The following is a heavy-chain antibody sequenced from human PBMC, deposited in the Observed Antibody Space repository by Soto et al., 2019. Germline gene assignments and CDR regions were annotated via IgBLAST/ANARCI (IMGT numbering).Heavy chain of an antibody. CDR3: ARHAEPKTKLRIAAAGTFWFDP. D-gene: IGHD6-13*01. J-gene: IGHJ5*02. Sequence: PSETLSLTCTVSGGSISSSSYYWGWIRQPPGKGLEWIGSIYYSGSTYYNPSLKSRVTISVDTSKNQFSLKLSSVTAADTAVYYCARHAEPKTKLRIAAAGTFWFDPWGQGTLVTVSS. CDR2: IYYSGST. CDR1: GGSISSSSYY. V-gene: IGHV4-39*01.